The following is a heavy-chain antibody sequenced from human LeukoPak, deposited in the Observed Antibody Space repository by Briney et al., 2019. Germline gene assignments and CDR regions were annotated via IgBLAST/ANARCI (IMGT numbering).Heavy chain of an antibody. V-gene: IGHV1-2*02. CDR3: ARDRGYCSSTSCYGDY. J-gene: IGHJ4*02. D-gene: IGHD2-2*01. Sequence: ASVKVSCKASGYTFIGYYIHWVRQAPGQGLEWMGWINPNSGGTNYAQKFQGRVTMTRDTSTSTAYMELRSLRSDDTAVYYCARDRGYCSSTSCYGDYWGQGTLVTVSS. CDR2: INPNSGGT. CDR1: GYTFIGYY.